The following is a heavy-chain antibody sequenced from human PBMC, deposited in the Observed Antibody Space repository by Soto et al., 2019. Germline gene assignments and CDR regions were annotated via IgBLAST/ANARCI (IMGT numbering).Heavy chain of an antibody. Sequence: SVKVSCKASEATFSSYAISWVRQAPGQGLEWMGGIIPIFGTANYAQKFQGRVTITADESTSTAYMELSSLRSEDTAVYYCARLPAYYYDSSGPYYFDYWGQGTLVTVSS. CDR3: ARLPAYYYDSSGPYYFDY. CDR2: IIPIFGTA. D-gene: IGHD3-22*01. V-gene: IGHV1-69*13. CDR1: EATFSSYA. J-gene: IGHJ4*02.